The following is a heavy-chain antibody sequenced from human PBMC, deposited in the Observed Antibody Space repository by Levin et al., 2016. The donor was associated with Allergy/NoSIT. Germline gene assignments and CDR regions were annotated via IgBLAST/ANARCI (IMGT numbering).Heavy chain of an antibody. V-gene: IGHV3-74*01. CDR3: AREGVDYSSSDFDY. CDR2: IYSDVSTI. D-gene: IGHD4-11*01. J-gene: IGHJ4*02. Sequence: WIRQPPGKGLVWVSRIYSDVSTINYADSVKGRFTISRDNAKNTLYLQMNSLSADDTAVYYCAREGVDYSSSDFDYWGQGTLVTVSS.